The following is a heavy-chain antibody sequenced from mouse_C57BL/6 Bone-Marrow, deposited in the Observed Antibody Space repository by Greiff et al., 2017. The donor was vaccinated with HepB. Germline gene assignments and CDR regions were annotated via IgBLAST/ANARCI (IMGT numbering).Heavy chain of an antibody. Sequence: VQLQQSGPELVKPGASVKLSCKASGYTFTSYDINWVKQRPGQGLEWIGWIYPRDGSTKYNEKFKGKATLTVDTSSSTAYMERHSLTSEDSAVYFCARRDGSRGFAYWGQGTLVTVSA. D-gene: IGHD1-1*01. V-gene: IGHV1-85*01. J-gene: IGHJ3*01. CDR1: GYTFTSYD. CDR2: IYPRDGST. CDR3: ARRDGSRGFAY.